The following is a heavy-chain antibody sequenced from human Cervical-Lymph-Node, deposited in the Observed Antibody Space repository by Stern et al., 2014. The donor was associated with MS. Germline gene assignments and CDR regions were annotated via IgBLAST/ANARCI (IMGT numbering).Heavy chain of an antibody. CDR3: VLPSTVTTAAFDV. CDR2: IIPICDTP. D-gene: IGHD4-11*01. J-gene: IGHJ3*01. V-gene: IGHV1-69*06. Sequence: QVQLGQSGAEVKKPGSSVKVSCKASGGTFTTFSINWVRQVPGQNLVWMGGIIPICDTPNFAQKFQGRVTITADSSTSTVYMALNSLRSDDTAVYYCVLPSTVTTAAFDVWGRGTMVTVSS. CDR1: GGTFTTFS.